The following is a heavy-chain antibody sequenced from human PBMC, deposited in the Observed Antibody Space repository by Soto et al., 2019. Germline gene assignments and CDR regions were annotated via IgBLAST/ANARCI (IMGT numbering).Heavy chain of an antibody. V-gene: IGHV1-18*01. Sequence: ASVKVSCKASGYTFTSYGISWVRQAPGQGLEWMGWISAYNGNTNYAQKFQGRVTITADKSTSTAYMELSSLRSEDTAVYYCARDCSSTSCYAYPWGQGTLVTVSS. CDR2: ISAYNGNT. J-gene: IGHJ5*02. CDR3: ARDCSSTSCYAYP. D-gene: IGHD2-2*01. CDR1: GYTFTSYG.